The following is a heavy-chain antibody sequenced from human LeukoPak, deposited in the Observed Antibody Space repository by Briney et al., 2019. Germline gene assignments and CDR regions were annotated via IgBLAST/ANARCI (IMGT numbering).Heavy chain of an antibody. Sequence: SETLSLTCAVYGGSFSGYYWSWIRQPPGKGLEWIGEINHSGSTNYNPSLKSRVTISVDTSKNQFSLKLSSVTAADTAVYYCARNPYSSGWYDWYFDLWGRGTLVTVSS. D-gene: IGHD6-19*01. CDR2: INHSGST. CDR1: GGSFSGYY. J-gene: IGHJ2*01. V-gene: IGHV4-34*01. CDR3: ARNPYSSGWYDWYFDL.